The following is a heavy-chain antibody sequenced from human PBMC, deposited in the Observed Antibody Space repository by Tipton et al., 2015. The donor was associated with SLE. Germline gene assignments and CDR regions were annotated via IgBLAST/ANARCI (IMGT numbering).Heavy chain of an antibody. D-gene: IGHD6-13*01. CDR1: GGSFSGYY. J-gene: IGHJ6*03. Sequence: TLSLTCAVYGGSFSGYYWSWIRQPPGKGLEWIGEINHSGSTNYNPSLKSRVTISVDTSKNQFSLKLSSVTAADTAVYYCARASSSSWDTGYYYYMDVWGKGTTVTASS. CDR2: INHSGST. V-gene: IGHV4-34*01. CDR3: ARASSSSWDTGYYYYMDV.